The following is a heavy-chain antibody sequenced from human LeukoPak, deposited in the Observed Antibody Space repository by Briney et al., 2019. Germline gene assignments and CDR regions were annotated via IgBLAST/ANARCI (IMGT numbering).Heavy chain of an antibody. CDR1: GFIFSSYG. CDR2: IRYDGSDE. Sequence: GGSLRLSCAASGFIFSSYGMHWVRQAPGKGLEWVAFIRYDGSDEYYADSVKGRFTISRDNSKNTLYLQMNSLRTEDTAVYYCARDSSGRAGDFDIWGQGTMVTVSS. V-gene: IGHV3-30*02. D-gene: IGHD1-26*01. J-gene: IGHJ3*02. CDR3: ARDSSGRAGDFDI.